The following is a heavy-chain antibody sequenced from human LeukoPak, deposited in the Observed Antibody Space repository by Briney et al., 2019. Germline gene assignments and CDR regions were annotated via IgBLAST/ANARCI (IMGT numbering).Heavy chain of an antibody. CDR1: GITFSSYW. Sequence: PGGSLRLSCAASGITFSSYWMHWVRQSPGKGLVWVSRINDDGSDTSYADSVKGRFTISRDNAKNTLYLQMNSLRAEDTAVYYCARDRIANYWGQGTLVTVSS. CDR2: INDDGSDT. J-gene: IGHJ4*02. V-gene: IGHV3-74*01. CDR3: ARDRIANY. D-gene: IGHD1-26*01.